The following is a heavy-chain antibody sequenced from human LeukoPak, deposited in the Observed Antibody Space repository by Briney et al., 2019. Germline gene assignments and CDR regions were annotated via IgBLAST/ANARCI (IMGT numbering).Heavy chain of an antibody. CDR1: GFTFSTNY. CDR3: ASAGNFGDY. J-gene: IGHJ4*02. Sequence: PGGSLRLSCAASGFTFSTNYMSWVRQAPGKGLEWVSVIYSSGNTYYADSVKGRFTISRDNSKNTLYLQMNSLRAEDTAVYYCASAGNFGDYWGQGALVTVSS. D-gene: IGHD1-1*01. V-gene: IGHV3-53*01. CDR2: IYSSGNT.